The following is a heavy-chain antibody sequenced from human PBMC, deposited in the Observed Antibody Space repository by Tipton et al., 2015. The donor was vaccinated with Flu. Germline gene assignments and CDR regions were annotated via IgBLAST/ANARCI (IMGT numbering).Heavy chain of an antibody. CDR1: GFTFGDYA. Sequence: SLRLSCRASGFTFGDYAMSWVRQAPGKGLEWVSAISGSGGTTYYADSVKGRFTISSDNSENTLYLQMNSLRVEDTAVYYCAKDRQELELLWFDPWGQGTLVTVSS. CDR2: ISGSGGTT. J-gene: IGHJ5*02. V-gene: IGHV3-23*01. CDR3: AKDRQELELLWFDP. D-gene: IGHD1-7*01.